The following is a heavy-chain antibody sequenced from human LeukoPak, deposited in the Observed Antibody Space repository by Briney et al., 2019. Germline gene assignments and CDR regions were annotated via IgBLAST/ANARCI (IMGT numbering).Heavy chain of an antibody. J-gene: IGHJ4*02. CDR2: IKQDGSEK. CDR1: GFTFDDYA. CDR3: ARDHGGYYDSSGYSLY. D-gene: IGHD3-22*01. Sequence: GGSLRLSCAASGFTFDDYAMHWVRQAPGKGLEWVANIKQDGSEKYYVDSVKGRFTISRDNAKNSLYLQMNSLRAEDTAVYYCARDHGGYYDSSGYSLYWGQGTLVTVSS. V-gene: IGHV3-7*01.